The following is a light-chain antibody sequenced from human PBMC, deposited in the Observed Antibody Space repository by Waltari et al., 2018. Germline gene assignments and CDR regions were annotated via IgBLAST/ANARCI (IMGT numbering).Light chain of an antibody. CDR3: ATWDARLNGWV. J-gene: IGLJ3*02. V-gene: IGLV1-44*01. CDR2: SNH. Sequence: QSVLTQPPSASGTPGQRVTISCSGSTSNIGSNTVTWYQQVPGTAPKLLIYSNHPRPAGGPARVAGSKSAPSASLAVSGLQSEDESYFYGATWDARLNGWVFGGGTKVTVL. CDR1: TSNIGSNT.